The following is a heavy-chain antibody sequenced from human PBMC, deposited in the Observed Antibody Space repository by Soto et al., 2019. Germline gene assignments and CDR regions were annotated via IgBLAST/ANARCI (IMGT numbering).Heavy chain of an antibody. CDR1: GYSFTSYW. CDR3: ARRQGVVTPSGPTQYYYGSGSSNWFDP. V-gene: IGHV5-51*01. Sequence: GESLKISCKGSGYSFTSYWIGWVRQMPGKGLEWMGLIYPGDSDTRYSPAFQGQVTISAAKSISTAYLQWSSLKASGTAMYYCARRQGVVTPSGPTQYYYGSGSSNWFDPWGQGTLVTVSA. CDR2: IYPGDSDT. J-gene: IGHJ5*02. D-gene: IGHD3-10*01.